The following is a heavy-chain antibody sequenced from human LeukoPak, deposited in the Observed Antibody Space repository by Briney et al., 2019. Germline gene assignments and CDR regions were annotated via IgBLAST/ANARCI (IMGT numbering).Heavy chain of an antibody. J-gene: IGHJ6*04. Sequence: PGGSLRLSCAASGFTFNNYVTHWVRQAPGKGLEWVSYISGSGSTIYYADSVKGRFTISRDNAKNSLYLQMNSLRAEDTAVYYCAELGITMIGGVWGKGTTVTISS. CDR1: GFTFNNYV. CDR3: AELGITMIGGV. V-gene: IGHV3-48*03. D-gene: IGHD3-10*02. CDR2: ISGSGSTI.